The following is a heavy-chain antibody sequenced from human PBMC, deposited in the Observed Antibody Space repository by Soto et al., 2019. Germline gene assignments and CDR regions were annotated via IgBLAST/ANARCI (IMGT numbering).Heavy chain of an antibody. D-gene: IGHD6-13*01. CDR2: IIPIFGTA. V-gene: IGHV1-69*13. Sequence: EASVKVSCKASGGTFSSYAISWVRQAPGQGLEWMGGIIPIFGTANYAQKFQGRVTITADESTSTAYMELSSLRSEDTAVYYCARSSLAAAGTNRDYYYYGMDVWGQGTTVTVSS. CDR1: GGTFSSYA. J-gene: IGHJ6*02. CDR3: ARSSLAAAGTNRDYYYYGMDV.